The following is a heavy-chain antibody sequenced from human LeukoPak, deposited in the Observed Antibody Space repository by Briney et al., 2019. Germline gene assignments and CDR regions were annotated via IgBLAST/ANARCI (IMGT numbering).Heavy chain of an antibody. D-gene: IGHD6-6*01. V-gene: IGHV4-59*11. J-gene: IGHJ4*02. CDR3: ARVDPDSSSTLEVFDY. Sequence: SETLSLTCTVSGGSITSHYWSWIRQPPGKGLEWIGYMYYSGSTKYNPSLKSRVTISVDTSKKQFSLKLSSVTAADTAVYYCARVDPDSSSTLEVFDYWGQGTLVTVSS. CDR2: MYYSGST. CDR1: GGSITSHY.